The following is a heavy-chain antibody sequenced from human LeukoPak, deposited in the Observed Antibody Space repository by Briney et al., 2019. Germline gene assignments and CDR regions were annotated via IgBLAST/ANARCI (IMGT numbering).Heavy chain of an antibody. J-gene: IGHJ3*02. CDR3: ARDRENCSSTSCYADAFDI. CDR1: GFTFSSYG. CDR2: IRYDGSNK. V-gene: IGHV3-30*02. Sequence: GGSLRLSCAASGFTFSSYGMHWVRQAPGKGLEWVAFIRYDGSNKYYADSVKGRFTISRDNSKNTLYLQMNSLRAEDTAVYYCARDRENCSSTSCYADAFDIWGQGTMVTVSS. D-gene: IGHD2-2*01.